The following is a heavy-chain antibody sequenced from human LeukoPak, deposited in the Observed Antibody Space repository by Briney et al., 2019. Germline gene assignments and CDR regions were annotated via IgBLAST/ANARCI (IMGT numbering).Heavy chain of an antibody. CDR1: GFTFSSYA. Sequence: PGGSLRLSCEVSGFTFSSYAMNWVRQAPGKGLEWVSGISGSGGSTYYADSVKGRFTISRDNARNTVYLQMNSLRAEDTAVYYCARGWVPSDITLKWGQGTMVTVSS. CDR3: ARGWVPSDITLK. V-gene: IGHV3-23*01. CDR2: ISGSGGST. D-gene: IGHD3-22*01. J-gene: IGHJ3*01.